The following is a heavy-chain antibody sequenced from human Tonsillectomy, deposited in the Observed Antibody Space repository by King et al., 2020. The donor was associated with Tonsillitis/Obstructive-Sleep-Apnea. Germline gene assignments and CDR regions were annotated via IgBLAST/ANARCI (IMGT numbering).Heavy chain of an antibody. V-gene: IGHV4-34*01. D-gene: IGHD2-2*01. Sequence: VQLPQWGAGLLKPSETLSLTCAVYGGSFSGYYWSWIRQPPGKGLEWIGGINHSGSTNYNPSLKSRVTISGDTSKNHFSLKLSSVTAADTAVYYCARQPFPSCYWGVCYREFWGKGPTATVPS. J-gene: IGHJ6*03. CDR1: GGSFSGYY. CDR2: INHSGST. CDR3: ARQPFPSCYWGVCYREF.